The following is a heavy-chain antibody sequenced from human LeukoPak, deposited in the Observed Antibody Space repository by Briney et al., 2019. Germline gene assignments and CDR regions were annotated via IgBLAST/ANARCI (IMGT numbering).Heavy chain of an antibody. CDR1: GFTLSSYW. CDR3: ARDGRGWLTSPKVDY. Sequence: GGSLRLSCAASGFTLSSYWMHWVRQAPGKGLVWVSRINSDGSSTSYADSVKGRFTISRDNAKNTLYLQMNSLRAEDTAVYYCARDGRGWLTSPKVDYWGQGTLVTVSS. J-gene: IGHJ4*02. D-gene: IGHD5-12*01. V-gene: IGHV3-74*01. CDR2: INSDGSST.